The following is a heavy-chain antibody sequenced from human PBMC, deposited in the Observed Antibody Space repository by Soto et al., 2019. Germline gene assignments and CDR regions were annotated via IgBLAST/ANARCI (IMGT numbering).Heavy chain of an antibody. D-gene: IGHD6-13*01. V-gene: IGHV2-5*01. CDR2: IYWNDDK. Sequence: QSTLKESGPTLVKPTQTLTLTCTLSGFSLSTSGVGVGWIRQPPGKALEWLALIYWNDDKRYSPSLKRRLTITKVTCRNHGVLTVTNMDPVYTATYYCAHRVPGYSCSWYVRDWFDPWGQGTLVAVSS. J-gene: IGHJ5*02. CDR3: AHRVPGYSCSWYVRDWFDP. CDR1: GFSLSTSGVG.